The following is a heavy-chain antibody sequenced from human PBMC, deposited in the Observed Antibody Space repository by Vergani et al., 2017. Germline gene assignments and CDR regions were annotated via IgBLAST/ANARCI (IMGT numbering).Heavy chain of an antibody. J-gene: IGHJ6*02. CDR3: ARELGCGEAYYYGRDV. CDR2: IYTSGST. CDR1: GGSISSGSYY. Sequence: QVQLQESGPGLVKPSQTLSLTCTVSGGSISSGSYYWSWIRQPAGKGLEWIGRIYTSGSTNYNPSLKSRVTISVDTSKNQFSLKLSSVTAADTAVYYCARELGCGEAYYYGRDVWGQGTTVTVSS. V-gene: IGHV4-61*02. D-gene: IGHD3-10*01.